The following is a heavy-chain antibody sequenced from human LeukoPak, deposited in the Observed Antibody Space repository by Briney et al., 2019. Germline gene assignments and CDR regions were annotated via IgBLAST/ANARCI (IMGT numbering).Heavy chain of an antibody. V-gene: IGHV4-59*02. J-gene: IGHJ5*02. Sequence: PSETLSLTCTVSGGSVSGYYWSWIRQPPGKGLEWIGYIYYSGSTNYNPSLKSRVTISVDTSENQFFLKLTSVTAADTAVYYCARDREYSSSGLVWFDPWGHGILVTVSS. CDR2: IYYSGST. CDR1: GGSVSGYY. D-gene: IGHD6-6*01. CDR3: ARDREYSSSGLVWFDP.